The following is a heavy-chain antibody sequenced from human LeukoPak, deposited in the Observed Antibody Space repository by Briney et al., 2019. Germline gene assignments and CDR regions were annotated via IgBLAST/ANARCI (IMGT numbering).Heavy chain of an antibody. CDR2: ISSSSYI. D-gene: IGHD6-6*01. Sequence: GGSLRLSCAASGFTFSSYSMNWVRQAPGEGLEWVSSISSSSYIYYADSVKGRFTISRDNAKNSLYLQMNSLRAEDTAVYYCARDRDSSSSIDYWGQGTLVTVSS. V-gene: IGHV3-21*01. CDR3: ARDRDSSSSIDY. J-gene: IGHJ4*02. CDR1: GFTFSSYS.